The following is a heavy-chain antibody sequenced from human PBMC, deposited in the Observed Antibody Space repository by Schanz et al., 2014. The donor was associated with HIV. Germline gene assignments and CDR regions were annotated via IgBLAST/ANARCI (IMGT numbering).Heavy chain of an antibody. Sequence: QVQLVQSGAEVKKPGSSVKVSCNASGGTFSRYAISWVRQAPGQGLDWVGDINPIFGTPHYAQKFQDRVTITADESTTTAYMELSSLRSEDTAVYYCARDMPRDGSYFRAFDIWGQGTMVTVSS. CDR1: GGTFSRYA. CDR2: INPIFGTP. CDR3: ARDMPRDGSYFRAFDI. V-gene: IGHV1-69*01. J-gene: IGHJ3*02. D-gene: IGHD1-26*01.